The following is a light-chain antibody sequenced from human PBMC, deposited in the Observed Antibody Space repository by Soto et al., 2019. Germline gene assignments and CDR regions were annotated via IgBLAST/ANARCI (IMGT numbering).Light chain of an antibody. V-gene: IGLV1-40*01. CDR1: SSNIGAGYD. CDR3: QSYDSSLSGLL. Sequence: QSVLTQPPSVSGAPGQRVTISCTGSSSNIGAGYDVHWYQWFPGTAPKLLIYGSSYRPSGVPDRFSGSKSGTSASLAITGLQAEDEADYLCQSYDSSLSGLLFGGGTKVTVL. CDR2: GSS. J-gene: IGLJ2*01.